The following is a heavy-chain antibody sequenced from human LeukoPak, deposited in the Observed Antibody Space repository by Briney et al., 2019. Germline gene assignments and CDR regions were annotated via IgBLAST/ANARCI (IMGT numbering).Heavy chain of an antibody. CDR1: GDSISSGSYY. Sequence: KASETLSLTCTVSGDSISSGSYYWSWIRQPAGKGLEWIGRIYSSGSTNYNPSLKSRLTISEDTSKNQFSLKLSSVTAADTAVYYCALQPARRLSWFDPWGQGTLVTVSS. CDR2: IYSSGST. CDR3: ALQPARRLSWFDP. D-gene: IGHD2-2*01. J-gene: IGHJ5*02. V-gene: IGHV4-61*02.